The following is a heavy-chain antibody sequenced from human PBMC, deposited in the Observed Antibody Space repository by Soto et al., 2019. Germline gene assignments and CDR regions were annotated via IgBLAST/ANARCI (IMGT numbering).Heavy chain of an antibody. CDR2: ISAYNGNT. Sequence: QVQLVQSGAEVKKPGASVKVSCKASGYTFTSYGISWVRQAPGQGLEWMGWISAYNGNTNYAQKLQGRVTMTADTATSTGYMELRSLRSDDTAVYYCARVRGSYALDSWGQGTLGTGSS. CDR1: GYTFTSYG. J-gene: IGHJ4*02. D-gene: IGHD1-26*01. V-gene: IGHV1-18*01. CDR3: ARVRGSYALDS.